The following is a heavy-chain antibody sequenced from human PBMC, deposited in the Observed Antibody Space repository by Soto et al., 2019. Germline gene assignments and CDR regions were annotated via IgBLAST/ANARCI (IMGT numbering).Heavy chain of an antibody. V-gene: IGHV3-23*01. D-gene: IGHD6-19*01. J-gene: IGHJ3*02. CDR3: AKTAHGWFRAFEI. CDR2: ISGSGGTT. Sequence: EVQLLESGGGLVQPGGSLRLSCAASGFTFSSYAMSWVRQAPGKGLEWVSAISGSGGTTYYADSVKGRFTFSRDNSKNTLSLQMNSLRAEDTAVYYCAKTAHGWFRAFEIWGQGTMVTVSS. CDR1: GFTFSSYA.